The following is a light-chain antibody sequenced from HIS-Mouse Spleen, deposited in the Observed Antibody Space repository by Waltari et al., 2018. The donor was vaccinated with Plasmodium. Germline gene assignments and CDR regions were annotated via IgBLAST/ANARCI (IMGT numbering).Light chain of an antibody. Sequence: FDLTHPPPVSVSQGQTPRITCSGVAFPKKYAYWYQQKSGQAPVLVIYEDSKRPSGIPERFSGSSSGTMATLTISGAQVEDEADYYWYSTDSSGNHRVFGGGTKLTVL. V-gene: IGLV3-10*01. J-gene: IGLJ3*02. CDR1: AFPKKY. CDR3: YSTDSSGNHRV. CDR2: EDS.